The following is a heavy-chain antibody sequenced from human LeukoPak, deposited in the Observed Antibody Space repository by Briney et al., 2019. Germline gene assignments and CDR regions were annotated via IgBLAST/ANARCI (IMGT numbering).Heavy chain of an antibody. J-gene: IGHJ4*02. CDR2: IYSGGRT. V-gene: IGHV3-53*05. CDR1: GFTVSSNY. D-gene: IGHD6-13*01. CDR3: AKDILAAAATGYFDY. Sequence: GGSLRLSCAASGFTVSSNYMIWVRQAPGKGLEWVSVIYSGGRTYYVDSVKGRFTISRDNAKNSLYLQMNSLRAEDTALYYCAKDILAAAATGYFDYWGQGTLVTVSS.